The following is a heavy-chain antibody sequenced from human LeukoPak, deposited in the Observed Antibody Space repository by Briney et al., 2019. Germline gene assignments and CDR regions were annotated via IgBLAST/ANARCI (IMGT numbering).Heavy chain of an antibody. CDR1: GYTFTGYY. D-gene: IGHD6-19*01. CDR2: INPKSGGT. CDR3: ARASSGWPIDY. J-gene: IGHJ4*02. Sequence: ASVQVSCKASGYTFTGYYIHWVRQPPAQGLEWMGWINPKSGGTNYAQKFPGRVTMTRDTSISTAYMELSRLRSDDTAVDYCARASSGWPIDYWGQGALVTASS. V-gene: IGHV1-2*02.